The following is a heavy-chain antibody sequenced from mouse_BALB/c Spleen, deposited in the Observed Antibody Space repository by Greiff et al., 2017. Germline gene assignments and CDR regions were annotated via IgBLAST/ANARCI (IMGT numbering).Heavy chain of an antibody. Sequence: EVQLVESGPGLVKPSQSLSLTCTVTGYSITSDYAWNWIRQFPGNKLEWMGYISYSGSTSYNPSLKSRISITRDPSKNQFFLQLNSVTTEDTATYYCARESTVVDYWGQGTTLTVSS. J-gene: IGHJ2*01. D-gene: IGHD1-1*01. CDR3: ARESTVVDY. V-gene: IGHV3-2*02. CDR1: GYSITSDYA. CDR2: ISYSGST.